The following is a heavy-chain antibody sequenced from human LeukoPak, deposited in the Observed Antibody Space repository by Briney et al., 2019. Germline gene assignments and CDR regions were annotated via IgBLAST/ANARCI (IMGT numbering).Heavy chain of an antibody. Sequence: GGSLRLSCAASGFTFSSYWMSWVRQAPGKGLEWAANIKQDGSEKYYVDSVKGRFTISRDNAKNSLYLQMNSLRAEDTALYYCAKNPSPYCSGGSCYWFDYWGQGTLVTVSS. CDR1: GFTFSSYW. CDR3: AKNPSPYCSGGSCYWFDY. CDR2: IKQDGSEK. V-gene: IGHV3-7*03. D-gene: IGHD2-15*01. J-gene: IGHJ4*02.